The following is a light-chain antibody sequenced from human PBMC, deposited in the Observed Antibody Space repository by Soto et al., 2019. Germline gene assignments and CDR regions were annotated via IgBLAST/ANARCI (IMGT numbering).Light chain of an antibody. CDR1: RGSIASNY. J-gene: IGLJ2*01. V-gene: IGLV6-57*02. CDR2: EDY. CDR3: QSYDSNNVL. Sequence: NFMLTQPHSVSESPGKTVTISCTGSRGSIASNYVQWYQQRPGSAPTTVIYEDYQRPSGVPDRFSGSIDSSSNSASLTISGLKTEDEADYFCQSYDSNNVLFGGGTKLTVL.